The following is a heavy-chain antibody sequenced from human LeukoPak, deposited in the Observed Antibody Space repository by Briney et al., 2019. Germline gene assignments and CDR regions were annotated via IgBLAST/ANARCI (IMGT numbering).Heavy chain of an antibody. Sequence: GGSLRLSCAASGFTFSSYGMHWVRQAPGKGLEWVAFIRYDGSNKYYADSVKGRFTISGDNSKNTLYLQMNSLRAEDTAVYYCAKEASTVTTYDWFDPWGQGTLVTVSS. CDR2: IRYDGSNK. J-gene: IGHJ5*02. D-gene: IGHD4-17*01. CDR3: AKEASTVTTYDWFDP. CDR1: GFTFSSYG. V-gene: IGHV3-30*02.